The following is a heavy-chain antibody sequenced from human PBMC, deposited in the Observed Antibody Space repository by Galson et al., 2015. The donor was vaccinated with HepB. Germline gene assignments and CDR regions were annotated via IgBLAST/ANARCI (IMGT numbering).Heavy chain of an antibody. CDR3: ARDEAWRGYSGYRI. V-gene: IGHV1-69*13. CDR1: GGTFSSYA. Sequence: SVKVSCKASGGTFSSYAISWVRQAPGQGLEWMGGIIPIFGTANYAQKFQGRVTITADESTSTAYMELSSLRSEDTAVYYCARDEAWRGYSGYRIWGQGTLVTVSS. J-gene: IGHJ4*02. CDR2: IIPIFGTA. D-gene: IGHD5-12*01.